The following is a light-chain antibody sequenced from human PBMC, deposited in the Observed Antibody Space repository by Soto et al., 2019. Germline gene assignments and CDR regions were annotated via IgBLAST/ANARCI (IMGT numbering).Light chain of an antibody. V-gene: IGLV1-44*01. J-gene: IGLJ3*02. Sequence: QSVLTQPPSASATPGQRVTVSCSGSSSNIGGSTVSWYQHLPGTAPKLLIYNNNQRPSGVPDQISGSKSGTSASLAISGLQSDDEADYYCASWDDRLNGGVFGGGTKVTVL. CDR1: SSNIGGST. CDR3: ASWDDRLNGGV. CDR2: NNN.